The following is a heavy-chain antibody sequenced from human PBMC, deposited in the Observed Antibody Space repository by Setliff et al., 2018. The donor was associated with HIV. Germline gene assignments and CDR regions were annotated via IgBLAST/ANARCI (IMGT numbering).Heavy chain of an antibody. D-gene: IGHD3-10*01. V-gene: IGHV4-4*07. J-gene: IGHJ6*03. Sequence: SETLSLTCTVSGGSISSYYWSWIRQPAGKGLGWIGRIYTSGSTNYNPSLKSRVTMSVDTSKNQFSLKLSSVTAAGAAVYYCARDGSGSSYYYYYMDVWGKGTTVTVSS. CDR2: IYTSGST. CDR1: GGSISSYY. CDR3: ARDGSGSSYYYYYMDV.